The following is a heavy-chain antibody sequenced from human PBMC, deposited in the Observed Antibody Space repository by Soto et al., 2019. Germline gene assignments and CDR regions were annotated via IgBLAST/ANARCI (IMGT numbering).Heavy chain of an antibody. CDR3: ARMGGHYYDSSGYYYSDYYYGMDV. V-gene: IGHV3-30-3*01. J-gene: IGHJ6*01. CDR2: ISYDGSNK. Sequence: QVQLVESGGGVVQPGRSLRLSCAASGFTFSSYAMHWVRQAPGKGLEWVAVISYDGSNKYYADSVKGRFTISRDNSKNTLYLQMNSLRAEDTAVYYCARMGGHYYDSSGYYYSDYYYGMDVW. CDR1: GFTFSSYA. D-gene: IGHD3-22*01.